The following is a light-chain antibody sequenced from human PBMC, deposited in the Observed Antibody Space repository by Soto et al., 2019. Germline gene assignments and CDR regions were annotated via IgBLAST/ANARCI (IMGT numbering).Light chain of an antibody. CDR2: GAS. CDR1: QDVSND. J-gene: IGKJ1*01. CDR3: LPHTYIWS. Sequence: DIQMTQSPPSLSASVGDRVTITCRASQDVSNDLGWFQQKPGKAPKRLIFGASNLESGVPSRFSGTGSGTEFILTITHLQPEDFATYYCLPHTYIWSFGQGTKVDIK. V-gene: IGKV1-17*02.